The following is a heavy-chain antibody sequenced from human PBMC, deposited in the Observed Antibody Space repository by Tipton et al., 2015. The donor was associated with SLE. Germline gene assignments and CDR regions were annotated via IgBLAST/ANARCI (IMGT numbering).Heavy chain of an antibody. CDR2: IYYSGST. CDR1: GGSFSGYY. CDR3: ARVWAVAGLLFDY. V-gene: IGHV4-59*01. Sequence: LRLSCAVYGGSFSGYYWSWIRQPPGKGLEWIGYIYYSGSTNYNPALKSRVTISVDTSKNQFSLKLSSVTAADTAVYYCARVWAVAGLLFDYWGQGTLVTVSS. J-gene: IGHJ4*02. D-gene: IGHD6-19*01.